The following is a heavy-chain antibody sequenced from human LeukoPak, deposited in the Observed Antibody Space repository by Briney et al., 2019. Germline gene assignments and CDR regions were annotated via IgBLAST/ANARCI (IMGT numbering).Heavy chain of an antibody. CDR2: ISGSGGST. Sequence: PGGSLRLSCAASGFTVSSNYMSWVRQAPGKGLEWVSAISGSGGSTYYADSVRGRFTISRDNSKNTLYLQMNSLRVEDTAVYYCAKASAGSGRALYYYGMDVWGKGTTVTVSS. V-gene: IGHV3-23*01. D-gene: IGHD3-10*01. CDR1: GFTVSSNY. CDR3: AKASAGSGRALYYYGMDV. J-gene: IGHJ6*04.